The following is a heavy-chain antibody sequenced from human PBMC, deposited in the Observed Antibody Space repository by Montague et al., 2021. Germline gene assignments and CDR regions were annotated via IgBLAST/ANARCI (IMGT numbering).Heavy chain of an antibody. Sequence: SETLSLTCTVSGGSISSKYFWSWVRPPLGKGLEWIGEIYHGTTSYSPSLKGRLTVSMDTSKNQFSLKLSSVTAADTAIYYCAVGSESAWELLHHWGQGILVTVSS. CDR2: IYHGTT. CDR1: GGSISSKYF. J-gene: IGHJ5*02. D-gene: IGHD1-26*01. V-gene: IGHV4-4*02. CDR3: AVGSESAWELLHH.